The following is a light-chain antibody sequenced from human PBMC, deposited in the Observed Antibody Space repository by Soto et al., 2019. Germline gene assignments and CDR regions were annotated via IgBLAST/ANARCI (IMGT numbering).Light chain of an antibody. Sequence: DIQMTQSPSTLSASVGDRVTITCRASQSISNRLAWYQQKPGKAPKVLIYDASSLESGVPSRFSGSGSATEFTLTISSLQPDDFATYYCQQYNSLTWTFGQGTKVDIK. V-gene: IGKV1-5*01. J-gene: IGKJ1*01. CDR3: QQYNSLTWT. CDR1: QSISNR. CDR2: DAS.